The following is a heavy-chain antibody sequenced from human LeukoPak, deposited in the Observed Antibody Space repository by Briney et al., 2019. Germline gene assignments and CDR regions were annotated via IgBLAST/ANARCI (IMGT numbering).Heavy chain of an antibody. CDR2: IWYGGSNK. CDR1: GFTFSSYG. D-gene: IGHD3-22*01. J-gene: IGHJ3*02. Sequence: PGGSLRLSCAASGFTFSSYGMHWVRQAPGKGLEWVAVIWYGGSNKYYADSVKGRFTISRDNSKNTLYLQMNSLRAEDTAVYYCARDYYYDSSGYQPDAFDIWGQGTMVTVSS. CDR3: ARDYYYDSSGYQPDAFDI. V-gene: IGHV3-33*01.